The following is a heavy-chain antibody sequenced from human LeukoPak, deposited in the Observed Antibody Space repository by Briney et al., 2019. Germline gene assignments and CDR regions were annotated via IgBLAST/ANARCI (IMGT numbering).Heavy chain of an antibody. CDR2: IYYSGST. CDR3: ARGGMVSYYYYGMDV. CDR1: GGSISSYY. D-gene: IGHD3-10*01. V-gene: IGHV4-59*01. Sequence: SETLSLTCTVSGGSISSYYWSWIRQPPGKGLEWIGYIYYSGSTNYNPSLKSRVTISVDTSKNQFSLKLSSVTAAHTAVYYCARGGMVSYYYYGMDVWGQGTTVTVSS. J-gene: IGHJ6*02.